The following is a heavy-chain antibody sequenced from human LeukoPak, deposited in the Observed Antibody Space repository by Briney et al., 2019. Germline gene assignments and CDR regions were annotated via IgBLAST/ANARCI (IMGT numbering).Heavy chain of an antibody. CDR1: GFTFSDYY. J-gene: IGHJ4*02. CDR2: ISSSGSTI. V-gene: IGHV3-11*01. CDR3: ATAPSRITLFGVVPYYFDY. D-gene: IGHD3-3*01. Sequence: GGSLRLSCAASGFTFSDYYMSWLRQAPGKGLEGVSYISSSGSTIYYADSVRGRFTISRDNAKNSLYLQINSLRAEDTAMYYCATAPSRITLFGVVPYYFDYWGQGSLVTVSS.